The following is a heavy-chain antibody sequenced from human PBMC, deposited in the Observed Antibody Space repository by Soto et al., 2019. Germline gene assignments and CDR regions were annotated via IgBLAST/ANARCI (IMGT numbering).Heavy chain of an antibody. D-gene: IGHD2-15*01. V-gene: IGHV1-69*13. CDR3: ARGQGYCSGGICYYYYYGMDV. CDR1: GGTXTSDA. CDR2: IIPTSGTA. Sequence: GXSXKVSFKASGGTXTSDACSLVRQAPGQGLEWIGGIIPTSGTANYAQKFQGRATITADESTSTAYMELSSLTSEDTAVYFCARGQGYCSGGICYYYYYGMDVWGQGTTGTVSS. J-gene: IGHJ6*02.